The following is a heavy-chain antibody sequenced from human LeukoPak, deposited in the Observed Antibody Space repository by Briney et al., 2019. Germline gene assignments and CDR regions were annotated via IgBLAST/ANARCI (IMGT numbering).Heavy chain of an antibody. D-gene: IGHD1-7*01. J-gene: IGHJ4*01. CDR3: TREIGGTTVHY. CDR2: VYSSGRT. V-gene: IGHV4-39*07. Sequence: SETLSLTCTVSGGPISSTNYYWGWIRQPPGKGLEWIGSVYSSGRTYYNPSLTSRVTVSADTSKNQFSLKLSSVTAADTAVYYCTREIGGTTVHYWGHGMLVTVSS. CDR1: GGPISSTNYY.